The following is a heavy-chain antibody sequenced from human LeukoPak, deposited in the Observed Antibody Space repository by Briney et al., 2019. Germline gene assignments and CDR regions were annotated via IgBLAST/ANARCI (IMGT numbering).Heavy chain of an antibody. CDR1: GFTFSTYW. Sequence: GGSLRLSCAASGFTFSTYWMGWVRQAPGMGLEWVATIKQDGSMKHYVDSVKGRFTISRDNAKNSLFLQMNSLRAEDTAVYYCAGARGWEFSSWGQGTLVTVSS. V-gene: IGHV3-7*01. CDR3: AGARGWEFSS. CDR2: IKQDGSMK. J-gene: IGHJ5*02. D-gene: IGHD1-26*01.